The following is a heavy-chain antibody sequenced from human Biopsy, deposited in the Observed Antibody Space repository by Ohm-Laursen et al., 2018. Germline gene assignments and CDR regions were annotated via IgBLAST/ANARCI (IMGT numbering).Heavy chain of an antibody. D-gene: IGHD1-1*01. CDR3: AADINVWNVNY. Sequence: ASVKVSCKASGGTFSSYAISWVRQAPGQGLEWMGGIIPIFGTANYAQKFQGRVTMTEDTSTSTAYMEVWRLRSDDTAVYYCAADINVWNVNYWGQGTQVIVSS. CDR1: GGTFSSYA. CDR2: IIPIFGTA. V-gene: IGHV1-69*06. J-gene: IGHJ4*02.